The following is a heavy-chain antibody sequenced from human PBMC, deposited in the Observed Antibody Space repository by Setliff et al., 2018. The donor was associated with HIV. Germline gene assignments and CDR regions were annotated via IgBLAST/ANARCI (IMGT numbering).Heavy chain of an antibody. CDR3: ASSPAWRSDYGLHTFDY. CDR2: IYHSGST. D-gene: IGHD4-17*01. Sequence: SETLSLTCTVSGYSISSGYYWGWIRQPPGKGLEWIGSIYHSGSTQYNPSLKSRVTISVDTPKNQFSLKLSSVTAADTAVYYCASSPAWRSDYGLHTFDYWGQGTLVTVSS. J-gene: IGHJ4*02. V-gene: IGHV4-38-2*02. CDR1: GYSISSGYY.